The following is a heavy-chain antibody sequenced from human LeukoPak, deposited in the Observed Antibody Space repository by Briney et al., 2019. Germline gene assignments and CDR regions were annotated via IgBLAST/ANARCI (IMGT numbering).Heavy chain of an antibody. J-gene: IGHJ4*02. CDR2: LGGSGGSI. V-gene: IGHV3-23*01. CDR3: AKGVDGYCSSDSCYAYDC. D-gene: IGHD2-2*01. Sequence: GGSLRLSCAASGFTFNNYAMSWVRQAPGKGLEWVSGLGGSGGSINYADSVKGRFTISRDNSKNTQYLQMNSLRAEDTAVYWCAKGVDGYCSSDSCYAYDCWGQGTLVTVSS. CDR1: GFTFNNYA.